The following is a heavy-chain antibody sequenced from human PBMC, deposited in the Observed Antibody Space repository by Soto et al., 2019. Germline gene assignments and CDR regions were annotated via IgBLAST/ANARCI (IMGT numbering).Heavy chain of an antibody. CDR1: GFTFTDYY. V-gene: IGHV3-11*01. D-gene: IGHD6-19*01. J-gene: IGHJ4*02. Sequence: GGSLRLSCAASGFTFTDYYMSWIRQAPGKGLEWLSCISSSGSLIYYADSVKGRFTISRDIAQKPLYLQMNSLRAEDTAVYYCSREAVAGYYFDYWGQGTLVTVSS. CDR2: ISSSGSLI. CDR3: SREAVAGYYFDY.